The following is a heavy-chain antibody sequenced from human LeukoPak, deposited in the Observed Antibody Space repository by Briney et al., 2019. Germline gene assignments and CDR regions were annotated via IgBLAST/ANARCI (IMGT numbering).Heavy chain of an antibody. CDR1: GFTFNSYA. J-gene: IGHJ4*02. CDR2: ISSSSNVI. V-gene: IGHV3-48*01. CDR3: ARGDPIYDFWSGGDY. Sequence: GGSLRLSCAASGFTFNSYAFNWVRQAPGKGLEWVSYISSSSNVIYYTESVKGRFTISRDNAKNLVYLQLNGLRPEDTAIYYCARGDPIYDFWSGGDYWGQGSLVTVAS. D-gene: IGHD3-3*01.